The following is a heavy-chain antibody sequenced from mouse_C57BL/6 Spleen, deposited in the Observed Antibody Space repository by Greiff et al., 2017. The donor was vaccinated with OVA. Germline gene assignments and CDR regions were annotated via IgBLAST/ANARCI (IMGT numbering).Heavy chain of an antibody. CDR3: ASMCTTLRYAMDY. V-gene: IGHV1-59*01. Sequence: VQLQQPGAELVRPGTSVKLSCKASGYTFTSYWMHWVKQRPGQGLEWIGVIDPSDSYTNYNQKFKGKATLTVDTSSSTAYMQLSSLTSGDSAVYYCASMCTTLRYAMDYWGQGTSVTVSS. CDR1: GYTFTSYW. D-gene: IGHD2-14*01. CDR2: IDPSDSYT. J-gene: IGHJ4*01.